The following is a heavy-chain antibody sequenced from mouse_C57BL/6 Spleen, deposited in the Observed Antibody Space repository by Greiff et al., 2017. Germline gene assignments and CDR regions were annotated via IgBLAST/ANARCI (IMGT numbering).Heavy chain of an antibody. J-gene: IGHJ2*01. D-gene: IGHD2-5*01. V-gene: IGHV1-50*01. CDR2: IDPSDSYT. CDR3: ARSSTIVTTYYFDY. Sequence: QVQLKQPGAELVKPGASVKLSCKASGYTFTSYWMQWVKQRPGQGLEWIGEIDPSDSYTNYNQKFKGKATLTVDTSSSTAYMQLSSLTSEDSAVYYCARSSTIVTTYYFDYWGQGTTLTVSS. CDR1: GYTFTSYW.